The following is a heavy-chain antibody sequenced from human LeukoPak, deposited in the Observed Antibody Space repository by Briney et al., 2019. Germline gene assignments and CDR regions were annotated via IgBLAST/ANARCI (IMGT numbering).Heavy chain of an antibody. CDR3: ARCPFVDYELDYYYGMDV. V-gene: IGHV1-18*01. J-gene: IGHJ6*02. CDR1: GYTFTSYG. Sequence: GASVKVSCKASGYTFTSYGISWVRQAPGQGLEWMGWISAYNGNTNYAQKLQGRVTMTTDTSTSTAYMELRSLRSDDTAVYYSARCPFVDYELDYYYGMDVWGQGTTVTVSS. CDR2: ISAYNGNT. D-gene: IGHD4-17*01.